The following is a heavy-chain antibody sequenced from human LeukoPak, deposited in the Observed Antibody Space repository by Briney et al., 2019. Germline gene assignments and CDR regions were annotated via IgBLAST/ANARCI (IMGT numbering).Heavy chain of an antibody. CDR1: GYTFTSYG. D-gene: IGHD5-12*01. CDR2: ISAYNGNT. J-gene: IGHJ5*02. CDR3: ARDRGYSGYASSGS. Sequence: ASVKVSCKPAGYTFTSYGISWVRQAPGQGLEWMGWISAYNGNTNYAQKFQGRVTMTTDSSTSTVYMDLRTLTSDDTAVYYCARDRGYSGYASSGSCGQGTLVTVSS. V-gene: IGHV1-18*01.